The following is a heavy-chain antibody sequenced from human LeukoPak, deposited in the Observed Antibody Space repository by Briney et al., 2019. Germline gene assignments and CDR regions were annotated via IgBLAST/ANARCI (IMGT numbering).Heavy chain of an antibody. CDR3: ARVKAYSSGLGAFDI. CDR1: GFTFTNYD. J-gene: IGHJ3*02. CDR2: ISSSGYM. Sequence: GGSLRLSCAASGFTFTNYDMTWVRQAPGKGLEWVSSISSSGYMYYADSVKGRFSISRDNAKNSLYLQMNSLRAEDTAVYYCARVKAYSSGLGAFDIWGQGTMVTVSS. D-gene: IGHD6-19*01. V-gene: IGHV3-21*04.